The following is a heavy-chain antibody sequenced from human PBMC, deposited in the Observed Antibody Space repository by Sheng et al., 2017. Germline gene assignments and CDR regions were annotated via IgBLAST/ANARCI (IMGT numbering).Heavy chain of an antibody. Sequence: EVQLVESGGGLVQPGGTLRLSCAASGFTFDNNGLTWVRQAPGKGLEWVSTINANGGRTYYADSVKGRFTISRDNSKNTLFLQMNSLRPDDTAVYYCAKSSCTRTTCTHYYFDSWGQGTLVSVSS. D-gene: IGHD2-2*01. CDR1: GFTFDNNG. CDR2: INANGGRT. CDR3: AKSSCTRTTCTHYYFDS. J-gene: IGHJ4*02. V-gene: IGHV3-23*04.